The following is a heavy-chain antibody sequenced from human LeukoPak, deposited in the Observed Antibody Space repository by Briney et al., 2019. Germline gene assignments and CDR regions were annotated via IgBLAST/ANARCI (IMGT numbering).Heavy chain of an antibody. J-gene: IGHJ4*02. D-gene: IGHD6-13*01. CDR1: GGSFSSYY. CDR3: ARGSIAGAGTGGYYFDY. CDR2: INHSGST. Sequence: SETLSLTCAVDGGSFSSYYWSWIRQPPGKGREWMGEINHSGSTNYNPSLKSRVTISVATSKNQFCLKLSSVTAADTAVYYCARGSIAGAGTGGYYFDYWGQGTLVTASS. V-gene: IGHV4-34*01.